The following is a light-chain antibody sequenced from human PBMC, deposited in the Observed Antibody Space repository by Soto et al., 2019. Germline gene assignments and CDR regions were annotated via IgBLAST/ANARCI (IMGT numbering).Light chain of an antibody. V-gene: IGLV2-14*01. J-gene: IGLJ3*02. CDR3: SSYTTISTLEV. CDR1: SSDVGGYNY. Sequence: QSVLTQPASVSGSPGQSITISCTGTSSDVGGYNYVSWYQQHPGKAPKLMIYEVSNRPSGVSNRFSGSKSGNTASLTISWLQAEDEADYYCSSYTTISTLEVFGGGTKLTVL. CDR2: EVS.